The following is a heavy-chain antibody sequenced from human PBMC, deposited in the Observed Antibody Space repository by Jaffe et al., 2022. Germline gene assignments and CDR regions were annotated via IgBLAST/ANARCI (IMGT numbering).Heavy chain of an antibody. D-gene: IGHD3-10*01. CDR3: ARDGRYYGSGSYYYFDY. CDR1: GGTFSSYA. V-gene: IGHV1-69*01. Sequence: QVQLVQSGAEVKKPGSSVKVSCKASGGTFSSYAISWVRQAPGQGLEWMGGIIPIFGTANYAQKFQGRVTITADESTSTAYMELSSLRSEDTAVYYCARDGRYYGSGSYYYFDYWGQGTLVTVSS. CDR2: IIPIFGTA. J-gene: IGHJ4*02.